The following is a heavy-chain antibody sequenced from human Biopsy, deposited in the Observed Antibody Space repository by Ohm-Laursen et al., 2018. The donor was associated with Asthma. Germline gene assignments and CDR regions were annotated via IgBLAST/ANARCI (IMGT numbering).Heavy chain of an antibody. J-gene: IGHJ4*02. CDR1: GFTFSTYG. CDR2: ISYGGFNK. D-gene: IGHD6-13*01. V-gene: IGHV3-30*18. CDR3: AKGWYFDS. Sequence: SLRLSCTASGFTFSTYGMHWVRQAPGKGLEWVAVISYGGFNKDYADSVKGRFTISRDNSRDTVSLQMNSLRADDTAVYYCAKGWYFDSWGQGTQVTVSS.